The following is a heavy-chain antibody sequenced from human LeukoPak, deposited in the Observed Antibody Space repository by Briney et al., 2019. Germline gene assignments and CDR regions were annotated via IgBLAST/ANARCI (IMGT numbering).Heavy chain of an antibody. Sequence: GGSLRLSCAASGFTVSSNYMSWVRQAPGKGLEWVSVIYSGGATYYTDSVKGRFTISRDNAKNSLYLQMNSLRAEDTAVYYCCRGSSWAYWGQGTLVTVSS. D-gene: IGHD6-13*01. CDR3: CRGSSWAY. CDR1: GFTVSSNY. J-gene: IGHJ4*02. CDR2: IYSGGAT. V-gene: IGHV3-53*01.